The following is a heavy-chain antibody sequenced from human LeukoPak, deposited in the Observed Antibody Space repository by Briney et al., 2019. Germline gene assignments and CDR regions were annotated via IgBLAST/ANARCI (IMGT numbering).Heavy chain of an antibody. CDR3: ARTLYYYGSGWGAFDI. D-gene: IGHD3-10*01. CDR1: GFTFSSYS. Sequence: GGSLRLSCAASGFTFSSYSMNWVRQAPGKGLEWVSSISSSSRSIYYADSVKGRFTISRDNAKNSLYLQMKSLRAEDTAVYYCARTLYYYGSGWGAFDIWGQGTMVTVSS. V-gene: IGHV3-21*01. J-gene: IGHJ3*02. CDR2: ISSSSRSI.